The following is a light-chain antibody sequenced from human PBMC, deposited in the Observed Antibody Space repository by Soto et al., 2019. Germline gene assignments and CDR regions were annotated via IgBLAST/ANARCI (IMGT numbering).Light chain of an antibody. J-gene: IGKJ3*01. CDR1: QSVSPY. Sequence: EVVLTQSPGTLSLSPGGRASLSCRASQSVSPYLAWYQQKPGQAPRLLIYGASSRATGIPDRLSGSGSGTDFTLTISRLEPEDFAVYFCQQYANSPFNFGPGTKVDI. V-gene: IGKV3-20*01. CDR2: GAS. CDR3: QQYANSPFN.